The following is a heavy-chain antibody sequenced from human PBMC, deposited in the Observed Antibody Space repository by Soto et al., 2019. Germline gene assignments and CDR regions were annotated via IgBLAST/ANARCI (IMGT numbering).Heavy chain of an antibody. CDR2: IWYDGSNK. CDR1: GFTFSTYG. V-gene: IGHV3-33*01. J-gene: IGHJ6*04. Sequence: QVQLVESGGGVVQPGRSLRLSCAASGFTFSTYGMHWVRQAPGKGLEWVAVIWYDGSNKDYADSVKGRFTISRDNYKNTLYLQMISLRGEDTAVYYCARDNSGYRLDVWGKGTTVTVSS. CDR3: ARDNSGYRLDV. D-gene: IGHD3-22*01.